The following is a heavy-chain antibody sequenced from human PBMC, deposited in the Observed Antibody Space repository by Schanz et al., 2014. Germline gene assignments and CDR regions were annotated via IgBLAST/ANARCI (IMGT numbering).Heavy chain of an antibody. CDR1: GYYFGGFG. CDR2: IGAFQGNT. CDR3: LRANPTQHVVLPDALRY. D-gene: IGHD2-2*01. Sequence: QVQLVQSGTEVKKPGASMKISCKAFGYYFGGFGISWVRQAPGQGFEWMGWIGAFQGNTKYAQKSQDGVPLPRDPSASPAYMELRSLRPDDTAVYYCLRANPTQHVVLPDALRYWGQGTLVSVSS. J-gene: IGHJ4*02. V-gene: IGHV1-18*01.